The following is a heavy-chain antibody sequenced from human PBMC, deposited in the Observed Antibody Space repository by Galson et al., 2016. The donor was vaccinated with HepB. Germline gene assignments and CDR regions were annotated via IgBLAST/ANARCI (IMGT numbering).Heavy chain of an antibody. CDR3: VKGTGDGFSPPFAT. D-gene: IGHD7-27*01. J-gene: IGHJ5*02. CDR2: ISGSGGHA. Sequence: SLRLSCAASGFTFKNYAMNWVRQAPGKGLEWVSAISGSGGHAYYADSVKDRFTIFRDNTKNTTSLQMRRPRADDTALYYCVKGTGDGFSPPFATWGQGTLVTVSS. CDR1: GFTFKNYA. V-gene: IGHV3-23*01.